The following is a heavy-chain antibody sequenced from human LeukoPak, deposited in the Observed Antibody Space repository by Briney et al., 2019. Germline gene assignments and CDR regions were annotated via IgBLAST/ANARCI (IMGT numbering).Heavy chain of an antibody. V-gene: IGHV1-8*03. CDR3: ARVVVAATVWYFDL. D-gene: IGHD2-15*01. J-gene: IGHJ2*01. CDR1: GYTFTSYD. CDR2: MNPNSGNT. Sequence: ASVKVSCKASGYTFTSYDINWVRQATAQGLERMGWMNPNSGNTGYAQKFQGRVTITRNTSISTACMELSSLRSEDTAVYYCARVVVAATVWYFDLWGRGTLVTVSS.